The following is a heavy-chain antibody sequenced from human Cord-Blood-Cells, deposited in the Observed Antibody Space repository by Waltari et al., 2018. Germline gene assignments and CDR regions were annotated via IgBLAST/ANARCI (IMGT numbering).Heavy chain of an antibody. CDR1: GYSISSGYY. V-gene: IGHV4-38-2*02. J-gene: IGHJ2*01. CDR2: IYRSGST. Sequence: QVQLQESGPGLVKPSETLSLTCTVSGYSISSGYYWGWIRQPPGKGLEWIGSIYRSGSTYYNPSLKGRVTRSVDTSKNQFSLKLSSVTAADTAVYYCARTDCSSTSCYTGYWYFDLWGRGTLVTVSS. D-gene: IGHD2-2*02. CDR3: ARTDCSSTSCYTGYWYFDL.